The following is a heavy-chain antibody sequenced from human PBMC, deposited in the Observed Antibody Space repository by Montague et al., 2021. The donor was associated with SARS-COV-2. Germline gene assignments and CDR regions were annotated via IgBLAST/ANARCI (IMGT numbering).Heavy chain of an antibody. CDR3: ARRNYGGDKYYYYGMDV. J-gene: IGHJ6*02. CDR1: GFTFTNYW. CDR2: INQGGTEI. D-gene: IGHD4-23*01. Sequence: LRLSLAASGFTFTNYWLSWLRQAPGKGPEWVANINQGGTEIHYLDSVNGRFTISRDNAKNSLYLQMNSLRAEDTAVYYCARRNYGGDKYYYYGMDVWGQGTTVTVSS. V-gene: IGHV3-7*01.